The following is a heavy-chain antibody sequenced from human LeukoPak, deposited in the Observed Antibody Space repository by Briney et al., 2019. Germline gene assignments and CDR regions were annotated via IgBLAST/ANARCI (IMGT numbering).Heavy chain of an antibody. J-gene: IGHJ5*02. D-gene: IGHD6-13*01. Sequence: SETLSLTCTVSGGSISTSNYYWGWIRQPPGKGLEWIGNIFYSGSTYYSPSLKSRVTISLDTSRNQFSLKLSSVTAADTAVYYCARGLSIAAAGGATRWFDPWGQGTLVTVSS. V-gene: IGHV4-39*07. CDR3: ARGLSIAAAGGATRWFDP. CDR2: IFYSGST. CDR1: GGSISTSNYY.